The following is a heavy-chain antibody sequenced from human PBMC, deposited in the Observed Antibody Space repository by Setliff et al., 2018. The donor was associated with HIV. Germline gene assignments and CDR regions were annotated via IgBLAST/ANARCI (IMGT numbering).Heavy chain of an antibody. Sequence: SETLSLTCAVYGGSFSGNYWSWIRQPPGKGLEWIGEIDHSGSTKYNPSLKSRATISVDTSKKQFSLKLRSVTAADTAVYYCAREQREVSTYYFDYWAQGSLVTVSS. CDR1: GGSFSGNY. CDR3: AREQREVSTYYFDY. J-gene: IGHJ4*02. V-gene: IGHV4-34*01. D-gene: IGHD5-18*01. CDR2: IDHSGST.